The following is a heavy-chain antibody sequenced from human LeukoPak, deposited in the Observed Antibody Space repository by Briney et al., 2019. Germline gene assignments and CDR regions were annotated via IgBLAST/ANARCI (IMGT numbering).Heavy chain of an antibody. Sequence: SETLSLTCTVSGGSISSGGYYWSWIRQHPGKGLEWIGYIYYSGSTYYNPSLKSRVTISVDTSKNQFSLKLSSVTAADTAVYYCARVPPVLLPRSGGSCYAPRGYFDLWGRGTLVTVSS. D-gene: IGHD2-15*01. J-gene: IGHJ2*01. V-gene: IGHV4-31*03. CDR3: ARVPPVLLPRSGGSCYAPRGYFDL. CDR2: IYYSGST. CDR1: GGSISSGGYY.